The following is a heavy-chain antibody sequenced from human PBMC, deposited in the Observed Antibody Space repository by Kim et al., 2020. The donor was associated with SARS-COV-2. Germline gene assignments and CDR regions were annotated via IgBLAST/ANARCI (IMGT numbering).Heavy chain of an antibody. Sequence: SETLSLTCTVSGGSISSGGYYWSWIRQHPGKGLEWIGYIYYSGSTYYNPSLKSRVTISVATSKNQFSLKLSSVTAADTSVYYCARDRWRYYYDSSGPGWAFDIWGQGTMVTVSS. CDR1: GGSISSGGYY. CDR3: ARDRWRYYYDSSGPGWAFDI. D-gene: IGHD3-22*01. J-gene: IGHJ3*02. V-gene: IGHV4-31*03. CDR2: IYYSGST.